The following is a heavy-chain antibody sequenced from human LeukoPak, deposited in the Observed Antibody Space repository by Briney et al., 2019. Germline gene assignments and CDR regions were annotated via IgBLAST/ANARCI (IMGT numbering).Heavy chain of an antibody. CDR3: ASAATFLTTSFDY. CDR2: IYHSGST. D-gene: IGHD3-3*02. CDR1: GGSISSGGYY. V-gene: IGHV4-30-2*01. Sequence: PSETLSLTCTVSGGSISSGGYYWSWIRQPPGKGLEWIGYIYHSGSTYYNPSLKSRVTISVDRSKNQFSLKLSSVTAADTAVYYCASAATFLTTSFDYWGQGTLVTVSS. J-gene: IGHJ4*02.